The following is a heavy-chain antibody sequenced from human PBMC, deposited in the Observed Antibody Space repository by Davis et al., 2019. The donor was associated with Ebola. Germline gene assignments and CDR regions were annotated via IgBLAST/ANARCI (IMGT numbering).Heavy chain of an antibody. J-gene: IGHJ5*02. V-gene: IGHV3-23*01. D-gene: IGHD4-17*01. CDR1: GFIFSSYA. Sequence: GESLKISCAASGFIFSSYAMSWVRQAPGKGLEWVSSISVRSITYHADSVKGRFTISRDNSKNTLYLQMNSLRAEDTAVYYCAKVHPPTTVTTGWFDPWGQGTLVIVSS. CDR3: AKVHPPTTVTTGWFDP. CDR2: ISVRSIT.